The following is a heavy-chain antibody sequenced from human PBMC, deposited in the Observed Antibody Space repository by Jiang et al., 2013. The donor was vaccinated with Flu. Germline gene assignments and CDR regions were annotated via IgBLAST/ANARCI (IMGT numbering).Heavy chain of an antibody. D-gene: IGHD2/OR15-2a*01. V-gene: IGHV3-33*06. CDR2: IWYDGRTK. Sequence: RQAPGKGLEWVAVIWYDGRTKFYIDSVKGRFTISRDNSKNTLYLQMNSLRAEDTAVYYCAKDRHTSYYYNYYGMDVWGQGTTVTVSS. CDR3: AKDRHTSYYYNYYGMDV. J-gene: IGHJ6*02.